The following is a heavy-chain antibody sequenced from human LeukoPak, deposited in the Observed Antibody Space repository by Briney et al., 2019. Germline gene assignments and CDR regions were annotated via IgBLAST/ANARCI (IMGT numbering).Heavy chain of an antibody. J-gene: IGHJ5*02. CDR3: ARDRGYYYDSSGYFS. D-gene: IGHD3-22*01. V-gene: IGHV3-53*01. CDR1: GFTVSSNY. CDR2: IYSGGST. Sequence: GGSLRLSCAASGFTVSSNYMSWVRQAPGKGLEWVSVIYSGGSTYYADSVKGRFTISRDNSKNTLCLQMNSLRAEDTAVYYCARDRGYYYDSSGYFSWGQGTLVTVSS.